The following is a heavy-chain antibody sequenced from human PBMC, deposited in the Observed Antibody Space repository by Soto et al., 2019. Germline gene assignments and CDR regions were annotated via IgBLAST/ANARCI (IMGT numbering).Heavy chain of an antibody. J-gene: IGHJ6*03. Sequence: QVQLQQWGAGLLKPSETLSLTCAVSGGSFSGYYWSLIRQPPGQGQERVGEINHSGSTNYNPSLKRRVTISVEASQNQFSRQLSSVTAADTAVYYCARRVHGSGGSCYSLYYYYYMDVWGKGTTVTVSS. D-gene: IGHD2-15*01. CDR2: INHSGST. CDR3: ARRVHGSGGSCYSLYYYYYMDV. CDR1: GGSFSGYY. V-gene: IGHV4-34*01.